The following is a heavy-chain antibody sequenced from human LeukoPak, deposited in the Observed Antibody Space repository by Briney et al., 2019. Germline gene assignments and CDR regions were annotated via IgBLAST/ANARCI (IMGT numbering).Heavy chain of an antibody. V-gene: IGHV3-23*01. J-gene: IGHJ4*02. D-gene: IGHD6-13*01. CDR2: ISGSGGST. Sequence: GGSLRLSCAASGFTFSSYAMSWVRQAPGKGLEWVSAISGSGGSTYYADSVKGRFTISRDNSKNTLYLQMNSLRAEDTVVYYCAKTPLRYSSSSDTVDYWGQGTLVTVSS. CDR3: AKTPLRYSSSSDTVDY. CDR1: GFTFSSYA.